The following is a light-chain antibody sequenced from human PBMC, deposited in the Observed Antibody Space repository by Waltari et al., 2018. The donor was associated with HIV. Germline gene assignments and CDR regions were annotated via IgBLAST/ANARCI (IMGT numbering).Light chain of an antibody. Sequence: IQLTQSPYSLSPPVGYRVTITCQASQDISNYLNWYQQKPGKAPKLLIYGASNLETGVPSRFSGSGSGTDFTFTISRLQPEDIAAYYCQQYDNLPFTFGPGTKVDIK. CDR3: QQYDNLPFT. V-gene: IGKV1-33*01. J-gene: IGKJ3*01. CDR2: GAS. CDR1: QDISNY.